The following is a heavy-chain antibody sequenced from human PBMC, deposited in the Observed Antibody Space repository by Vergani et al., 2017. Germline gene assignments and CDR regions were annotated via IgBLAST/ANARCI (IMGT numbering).Heavy chain of an antibody. CDR2: IYYSGST. J-gene: IGHJ4*02. Sequence: QVQLQESGPGLVKPSQTLSLTCTVSGGSISSGGYYWSWIRQHPGKGLEWIGYIYYSGSTNYNPSLKSRVTMSVDTSKNQFSLKLSSVTAADTAVYYCARQVYDFWSGYGYYFDYWGQGTLVTVSS. CDR3: ARQVYDFWSGYGYYFDY. CDR1: GGSISSGGYY. V-gene: IGHV4-31*03. D-gene: IGHD3-3*01.